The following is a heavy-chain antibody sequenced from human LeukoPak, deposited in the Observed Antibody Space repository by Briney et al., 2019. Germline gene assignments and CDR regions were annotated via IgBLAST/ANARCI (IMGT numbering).Heavy chain of an antibody. V-gene: IGHV3-23*01. D-gene: IGHD3-10*01. J-gene: IGHJ4*02. CDR3: TTGRWGV. CDR1: GFTFSSYA. Sequence: GGSLSLSCAASGFTFSSYAMSWVRQAPGKGLEWVSAISGSGGSTYYADSVKGRFTISRDNSKNTLYLQMNSLKTEDTAEYYCTTGRWGVWGQGTLVTVSS. CDR2: ISGSGGST.